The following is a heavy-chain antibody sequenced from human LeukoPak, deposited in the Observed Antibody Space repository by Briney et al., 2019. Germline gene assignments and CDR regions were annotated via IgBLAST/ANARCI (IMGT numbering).Heavy chain of an antibody. V-gene: IGHV1-2*02. CDR1: GYTFTDYY. CDR2: INPKSGVT. J-gene: IGHJ6*02. CDR3: ARTPVGFMVRGRLYFFGMDV. Sequence: ASVKVSCKAPGYTFTDYYMHWVRQAPGQGLEWMGWINPKSGVTNSAQKFRGRVAMTRHTSIGTAYMELSKLRSGDTAVYYCARTPVGFMVRGRLYFFGMDVWGQGTTVTVSS. D-gene: IGHD3-10*01.